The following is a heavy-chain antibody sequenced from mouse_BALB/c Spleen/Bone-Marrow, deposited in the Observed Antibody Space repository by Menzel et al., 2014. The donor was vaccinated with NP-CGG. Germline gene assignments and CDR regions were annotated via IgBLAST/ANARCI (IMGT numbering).Heavy chain of an antibody. V-gene: IGHV1-15*01. Sequence: QVQLKQSGAELVRPGTSVTLSCKASGYTFTDYKMHWVKQTPVHGLEWIGLIDPETGGTAYNQRFKGKAIMTADKSSSPAYMDLRSLTSEDSSVYYCTIVAYWGQGTLVTVSA. J-gene: IGHJ3*01. CDR2: IDPETGGT. CDR1: GYTFTDYK. CDR3: TIVAY.